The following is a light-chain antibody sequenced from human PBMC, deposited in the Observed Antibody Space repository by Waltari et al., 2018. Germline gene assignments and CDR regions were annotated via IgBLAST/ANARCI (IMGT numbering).Light chain of an antibody. Sequence: LARKAGQSVSSNLAWYQQKPGQAPRLLIDGASTRATGIPARFSGSGSGTEFTLTISSLQSEDFAVYYCQQYNNWWTFGQGTKVEIK. J-gene: IGKJ1*01. CDR3: QQYNNWWT. CDR1: QSVSSN. CDR2: GAS. V-gene: IGKV3-15*01.